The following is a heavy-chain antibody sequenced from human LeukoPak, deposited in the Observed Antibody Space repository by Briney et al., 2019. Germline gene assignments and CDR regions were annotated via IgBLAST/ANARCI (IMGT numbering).Heavy chain of an antibody. CDR1: GFTFSSFA. D-gene: IGHD3-3*01. Sequence: GGSLRLSCAASGFTFSSFAMIWVRQAPGKGLEWVSGISGSGGDTYYADSVKGRFTISRDNSKNTLYLQMNSLRAEDTAVYYCAKTLPDKINNYDFWSGHYVAFGYWGQGTLVTVSS. V-gene: IGHV3-23*01. CDR2: ISGSGGDT. J-gene: IGHJ4*02. CDR3: AKTLPDKINNYDFWSGHYVAFGY.